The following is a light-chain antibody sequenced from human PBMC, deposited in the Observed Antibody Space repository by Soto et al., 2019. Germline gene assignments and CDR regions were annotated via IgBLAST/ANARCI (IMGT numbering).Light chain of an antibody. J-gene: IGLJ1*01. CDR1: SSDFGSYNL. V-gene: IGLV2-23*02. CDR2: EVS. Sequence: QSALNQPASVSGSPGQSITISCTGTSSDFGSYNLVSWYQQHPGKAPKLMIYEVSKRPSGVSNRFSGSKSGNTASLTISGLQAEDEVDYYCCSYAGSSTSYVFGTGTKVTV. CDR3: CSYAGSSTSYV.